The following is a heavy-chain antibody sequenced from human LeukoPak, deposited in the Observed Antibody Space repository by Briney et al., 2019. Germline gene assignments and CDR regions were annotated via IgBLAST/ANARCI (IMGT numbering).Heavy chain of an antibody. Sequence: PGGSLRLSCAASGFTFISYSMNWVRQAPGKGLEWVSSISSSSSYIYYADSVKGRFTISRDNAKNSLYLQMNSLRAEDTAVYYCARDLPDYYDSSGLRGDWGQGTLVTVSS. CDR2: ISSSSSYI. CDR3: ARDLPDYYDSSGLRGD. J-gene: IGHJ4*02. V-gene: IGHV3-21*01. CDR1: GFTFISYS. D-gene: IGHD3-22*01.